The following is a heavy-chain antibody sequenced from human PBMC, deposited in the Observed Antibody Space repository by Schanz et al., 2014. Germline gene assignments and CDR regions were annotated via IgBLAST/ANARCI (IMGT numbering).Heavy chain of an antibody. CDR1: GFTFSSYA. CDR3: VREGSTTPVAGLRSFDWLGRFDY. J-gene: IGHJ4*02. CDR2: ISGSGGST. Sequence: EVQLLESGGGLVQPGGSLRLSCAASGFTFSSYAMSWVRQAPGKGLEWVSAISGSGGSTYYADSVKGRFTISRDNSKNTLYLQMNSLRAEDTAVYYCVREGSTTPVAGLRSFDWLGRFDYWGQGALVTVSS. D-gene: IGHD3-9*01. V-gene: IGHV3-23*01.